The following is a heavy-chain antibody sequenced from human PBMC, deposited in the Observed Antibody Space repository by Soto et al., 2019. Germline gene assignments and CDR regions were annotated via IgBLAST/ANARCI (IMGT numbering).Heavy chain of an antibody. Sequence: PSETLSLTCAVSGGSISSSNWWSWVRQPPGKGLEWIGEIYHSGSTNYNPSLKSRVTISVDKSKNQFSPKLSSVTAADTAVYYCARRHYYDSSGSPAFDIWGQGTMVTVSS. CDR3: ARRHYYDSSGSPAFDI. CDR1: GGSISSSNW. V-gene: IGHV4-4*02. D-gene: IGHD3-22*01. CDR2: IYHSGST. J-gene: IGHJ3*02.